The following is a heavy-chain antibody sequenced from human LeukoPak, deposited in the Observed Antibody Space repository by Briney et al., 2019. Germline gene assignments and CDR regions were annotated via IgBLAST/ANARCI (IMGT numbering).Heavy chain of an antibody. J-gene: IGHJ4*02. CDR2: IRYDGSNK. CDR3: AKDSVPYISSSPRFDY. V-gene: IGHV3-30*02. CDR1: GFTFSSYG. Sequence: GGSLRLSCAASGFTFSSYGMHWVRQAPGKGLEWVAFIRYDGSNKYYADSVKGRFTISRDNSKNTLYLQMNSLRAEDTAVYYCAKDSVPYISSSPRFDYWGQGTLVTVSS. D-gene: IGHD6-6*01.